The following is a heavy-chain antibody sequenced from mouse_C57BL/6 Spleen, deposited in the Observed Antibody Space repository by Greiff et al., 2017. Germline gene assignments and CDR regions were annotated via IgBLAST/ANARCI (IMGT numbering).Heavy chain of an antibody. V-gene: IGHV1-52*01. CDR1: GYTFTSYW. J-gene: IGHJ1*03. Sequence: VKLQQPGAELVRPGSSVKLSCKASGYTFTSYWMHWVKQRPIQGLEWIGNIDPSDSETHYNQKFKDKATLTVDKSSSTAYMQLSSLTSEDSAVYYCARPPSTGAHWYFDVWGTGTTVTVSS. D-gene: IGHD4-1*02. CDR2: IDPSDSET. CDR3: ARPPSTGAHWYFDV.